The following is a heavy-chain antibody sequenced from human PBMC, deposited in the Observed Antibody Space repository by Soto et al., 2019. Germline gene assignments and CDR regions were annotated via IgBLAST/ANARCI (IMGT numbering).Heavy chain of an antibody. V-gene: IGHV3-21*01. J-gene: IGHJ4*02. D-gene: IGHD3-3*01. CDR2: ISSSSSYI. CDR3: ARDHYDFWSGYYRFDY. CDR1: GFTFSNYA. Sequence: PGGSLRLSCAASGFTFSNYAMSWVRQAPGKGLEWVSSISSSSSYIYYADSVKGRFTISRDNAKNSLYLQMNSLRAEDTAVYYCARDHYDFWSGYYRFDYWGQGTLVTVSS.